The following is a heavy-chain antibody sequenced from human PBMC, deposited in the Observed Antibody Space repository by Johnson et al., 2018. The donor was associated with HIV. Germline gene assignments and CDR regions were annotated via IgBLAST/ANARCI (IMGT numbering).Heavy chain of an antibody. V-gene: IGHV3-30*02. Sequence: VQLVESGGGVVQPGRSLRLSCAASGFTFSDYGMHWVRQAPGKGLEWVAFIRYDGSNKYYADSVKGRFPISRDNSKNTLYLQMNSLRAEDTAVYYCARDRGAFDIWGQGTMVTVSS. CDR3: ARDRGAFDI. J-gene: IGHJ3*02. CDR1: GFTFSDYG. CDR2: IRYDGSNK.